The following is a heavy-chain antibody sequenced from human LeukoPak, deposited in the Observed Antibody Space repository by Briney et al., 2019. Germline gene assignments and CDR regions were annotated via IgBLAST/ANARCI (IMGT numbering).Heavy chain of an antibody. CDR1: GFTFSSYW. Sequence: GGSLRLSCAASGFTFSSYWMNWVRQAPGKGLEWVANIKQDGSEKYYVDSVKGRFTISRDNAENSLDLQMNSLRAEDTAVYYCARDPGYSYGLIFDYWGQGTLVTVSS. CDR2: IKQDGSEK. D-gene: IGHD5-18*01. J-gene: IGHJ4*02. V-gene: IGHV3-7*01. CDR3: ARDPGYSYGLIFDY.